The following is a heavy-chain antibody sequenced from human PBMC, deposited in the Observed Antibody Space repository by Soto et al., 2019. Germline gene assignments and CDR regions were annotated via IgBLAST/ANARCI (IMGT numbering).Heavy chain of an antibody. CDR2: MYHSGTT. CDR3: ARVAFGPIDY. V-gene: IGHV4-38-2*02. CDR1: NYSISSGYY. J-gene: IGHJ4*02. D-gene: IGHD3-16*01. Sequence: TSETLSLTCTVSNYSISSGYYWGWIRQSPGEGLEWIVSMYHSGTTYYNPSLKSRVTISIDTSKNQFSLKLTSVTSADTAVYFCARVAFGPIDYWGQGXLVTVSS.